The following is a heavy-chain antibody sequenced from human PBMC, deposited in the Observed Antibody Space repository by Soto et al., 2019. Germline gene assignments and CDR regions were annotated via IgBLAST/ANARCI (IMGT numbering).Heavy chain of an antibody. CDR1: GFTFSTDD. V-gene: IGHV3-23*01. D-gene: IGHD7-27*01. J-gene: IGHJ4*02. CDR3: AKDLTGDSGQGHLCDY. CDR2: IGDSSDTT. Sequence: GGALRLSCAASGFTFSTDDMSWVRQAPGNGLEWVSTIGDSSDTTFYADSVRGRFTISRDNSNNTLYLQMNSLRAGDTSMYFCAKDLTGDSGQGHLCDYWGQGVLVTVSS.